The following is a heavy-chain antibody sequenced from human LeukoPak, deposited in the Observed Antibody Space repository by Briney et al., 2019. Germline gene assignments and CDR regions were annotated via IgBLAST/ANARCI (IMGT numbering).Heavy chain of an antibody. CDR3: AKADRGWGVITKD. J-gene: IGHJ4*02. D-gene: IGHD3-10*01. V-gene: IGHV3-23*01. CDR1: GFTFSNAW. Sequence: GGSLRLSCAASGFTFSNAWTSWVRQAPGKGLEWVSAIGGSGDFTYYAEYVKGRFTISRDNSKKTLYLQMNSLRAEDTAVYYCAKADRGWGVITKDWGQGTLVTVSS. CDR2: IGGSGDFT.